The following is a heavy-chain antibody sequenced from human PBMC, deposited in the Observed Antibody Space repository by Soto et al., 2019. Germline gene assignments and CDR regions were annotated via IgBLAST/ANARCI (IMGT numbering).Heavy chain of an antibody. CDR1: GGSISSGGYY. V-gene: IGHV4-31*03. Sequence: PSETLSLTCTVSGGSISSGGYYWSWIRQHPGKGLEWIGYIYYSGSTYYNPSLKSRVTISVDTSKNQFSLKLSSVTAADTAVYYCARDRTWGLRAGTNYFDYWGQGTLVTVSS. CDR3: ARDRTWGLRAGTNYFDY. CDR2: IYYSGST. J-gene: IGHJ4*02. D-gene: IGHD6-13*01.